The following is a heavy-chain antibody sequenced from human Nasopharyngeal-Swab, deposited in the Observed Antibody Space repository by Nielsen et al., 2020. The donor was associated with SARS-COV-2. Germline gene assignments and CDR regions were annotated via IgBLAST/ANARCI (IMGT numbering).Heavy chain of an antibody. V-gene: IGHV4-59*13. CDR2: IYYSGST. CDR3: AREPSYGDYFDY. Sequence: GSLRLSCTASGCSISSYYWSWIRQPPGKGLEWIGYIYYSGSTNYNPSLKSRVTISVDTSKNQFSLKLSSVTAADTAVYYCAREPSYGDYFDYWGQGTLVTVSS. J-gene: IGHJ4*02. D-gene: IGHD4-17*01. CDR1: GCSISSYY.